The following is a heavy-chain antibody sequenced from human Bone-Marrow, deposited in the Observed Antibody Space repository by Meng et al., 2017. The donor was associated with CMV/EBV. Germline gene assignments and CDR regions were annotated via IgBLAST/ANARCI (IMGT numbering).Heavy chain of an antibody. J-gene: IGHJ6*02. CDR2: IRNDGSNK. CDR3: AKDRRPGRIVVMVVATRCYYYDMDV. CDR1: GFTFSSYC. D-gene: IGHD2-15*01. Sequence: GESLKIFCAASGFTFSSYCMHWVRQAPGKGLEWVAFIRNDGSNKYYADSVKGRFTIYRDNSKNTLYLQMNSLRAEDTAVYYCAKDRRPGRIVVMVVATRCYYYDMDVWGQGTTVTVSS. V-gene: IGHV3-30*02.